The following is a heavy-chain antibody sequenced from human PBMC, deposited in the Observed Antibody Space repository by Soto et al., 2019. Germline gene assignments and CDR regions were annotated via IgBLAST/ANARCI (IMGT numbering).Heavy chain of an antibody. V-gene: IGHV4-4*07. J-gene: IGHJ4*02. CDR1: GASINSDY. CDR2: IYTSGST. Sequence: SETLSLTCTVSGASINSDYWSWIRQPAGKGLEWIGRIYTSGSTNYNPSLKSRVTMSVDTSKNQFSLKLSSVTAADAAVYYCASTLGYWGQGTLVTVYS. CDR3: ASTLGY.